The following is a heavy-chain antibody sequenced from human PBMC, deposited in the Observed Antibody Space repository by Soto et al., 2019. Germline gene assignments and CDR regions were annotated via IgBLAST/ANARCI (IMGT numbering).Heavy chain of an antibody. CDR3: ARHRSSYSNSDSNWFDS. V-gene: IGHV5-10-1*01. J-gene: IGHJ5*01. Sequence: GESLKISCEGSGCSFTNYLITWVRQMPGKGLEWMGNIDPSDSYTNYSPSFQGLVVVSADKSVTTAYLQWNSLKTSDSAMYYCARHRSSYSNSDSNWFDSWGQGTLVTVSS. CDR2: IDPSDSYT. D-gene: IGHD4-4*01. CDR1: GCSFTNYL.